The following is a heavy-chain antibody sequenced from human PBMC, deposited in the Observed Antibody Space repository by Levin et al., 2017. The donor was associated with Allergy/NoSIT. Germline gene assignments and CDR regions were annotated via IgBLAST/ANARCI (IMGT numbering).Heavy chain of an antibody. D-gene: IGHD5-24*01. CDR3: ARVRIDGDWYLDL. CDR2: ISSSLTNI. Sequence: GGSLRLSCAPSGFTFTDYYMAWIRQAPGKGLEWISYISSSLTNIYYADSMKGRITISRDNAKKSLFLQMNDLRVDDTAVYYCARVRIDGDWYLDLWGRGTLVSVS. J-gene: IGHJ2*01. CDR1: GFTFTDYY. V-gene: IGHV3-11*01.